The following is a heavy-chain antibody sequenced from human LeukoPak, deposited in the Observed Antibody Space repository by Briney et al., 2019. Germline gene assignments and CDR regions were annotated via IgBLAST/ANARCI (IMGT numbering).Heavy chain of an antibody. V-gene: IGHV4-59*12. D-gene: IGHD5-18*01. Sequence: SETLSLTCSVSGGSINNYYWSRIRQPPGKGLEWIGHIYYSGSTYYNPSLKSRVTISVDTSKNQFSLKLSSVTAADTAVYYCARAGGYSYGIHPFDYWGQGTLVTVSS. CDR3: ARAGGYSYGIHPFDY. J-gene: IGHJ4*02. CDR2: IYYSGST. CDR1: GGSINNYY.